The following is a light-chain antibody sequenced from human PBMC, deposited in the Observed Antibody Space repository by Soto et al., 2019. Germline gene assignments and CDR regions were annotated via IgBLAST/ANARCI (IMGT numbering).Light chain of an antibody. V-gene: IGKV3-11*01. CDR1: QSVSRRY. CDR2: DAS. Sequence: EIVLTQSPGTLSLSPGERATLSCRAIQSVSRRYLAWYQQQPGQAPRPLIYDASNRATGIPARFSGSGSGTVFTLTISSLEPEDFAVYYCQQHSHWPPWTFGHGTKVDI. CDR3: QQHSHWPPWT. J-gene: IGKJ1*01.